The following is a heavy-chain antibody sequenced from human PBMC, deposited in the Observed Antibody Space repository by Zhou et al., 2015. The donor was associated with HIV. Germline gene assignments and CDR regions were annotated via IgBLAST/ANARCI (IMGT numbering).Heavy chain of an antibody. V-gene: IGHV1-69*08. CDR2: IIPILGIV. Sequence: QVQLVQSGAEVKKPGASVKVSCKASGGTFSSYTISWVRQAPGQGLEWMGRIIPILGIVNYAQNFQGRVTITADKSTSTAYMELSSLRSEDTAVYYCAREGEGRMSTVTFAFDIWGQGTMVSVSP. CDR3: AREGEGRMSTVTFAFDI. D-gene: IGHD4-17*01. J-gene: IGHJ3*02. CDR1: GGTFSSYT.